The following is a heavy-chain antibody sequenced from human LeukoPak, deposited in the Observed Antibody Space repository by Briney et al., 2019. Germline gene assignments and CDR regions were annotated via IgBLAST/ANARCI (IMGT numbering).Heavy chain of an antibody. J-gene: IGHJ4*02. CDR1: GFTFSSYW. V-gene: IGHV3-7*03. Sequence: SGGSPRLSCAASGFTFSSYWMSWVRQAPGKGLEWVANIKQDGSEKYYVDSVKGRFTISRDNAKNSLYLQMNSLRAEDTAVYYCARENGDYVIDYWGQGTLVTVSS. CDR3: ARENGDYVIDY. CDR2: IKQDGSEK. D-gene: IGHD4-17*01.